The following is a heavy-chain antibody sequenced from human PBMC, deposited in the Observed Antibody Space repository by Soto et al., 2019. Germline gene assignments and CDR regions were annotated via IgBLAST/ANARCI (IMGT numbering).Heavy chain of an antibody. D-gene: IGHD3-9*01. CDR1: GFTFSSYA. V-gene: IGHV3-23*01. Sequence: PGGSLRLSCAASGFTFSSYAMSWVRQAPGKGLEWVSAISGSGGSTYYADSVKGRFTISRDNSKNTLYLQMNSLRAEDTAVYYCAKIPYYDILTGYYKRYYFDYWGQGTLVTVSS. CDR3: AKIPYYDILTGYYKRYYFDY. CDR2: ISGSGGST. J-gene: IGHJ4*02.